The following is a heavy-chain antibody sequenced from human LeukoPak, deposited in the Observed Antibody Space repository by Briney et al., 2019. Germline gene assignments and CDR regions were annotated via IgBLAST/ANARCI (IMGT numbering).Heavy chain of an antibody. CDR1: GYTFTSYG. J-gene: IGHJ5*02. CDR3: ARDYPFNYYYGSGSYYSNWFDP. D-gene: IGHD3-10*01. V-gene: IGHV1-18*04. CDR2: ISAYNGNT. Sequence: GASVKVSCKASGYTFTSYGISWVRQAPGQGLEWMGWISAYNGNTNYAQKLQGRVTMTTGTSTSTAYMELRSLRSDDTAVYYCARDYPFNYYYGSGSYYSNWFDPWGQGTLVTVSS.